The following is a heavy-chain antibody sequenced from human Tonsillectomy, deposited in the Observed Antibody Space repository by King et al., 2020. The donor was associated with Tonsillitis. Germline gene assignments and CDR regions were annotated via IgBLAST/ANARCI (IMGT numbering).Heavy chain of an antibody. CDR1: GFTFSLYW. J-gene: IGHJ6*04. Sequence: VQLVESGGGLVQPGGSLRLSCVASGFTFSLYWMSWVRQAPGKGLEWVANIDQDASEKNYVDSAKGRFTISRDNAKNFLYLQMNSLRAEDTAVYYCARDPVGRSDVWGKGTTVTVSS. V-gene: IGHV3-7*03. CDR3: ARDPVGRSDV. CDR2: IDQDASEK. D-gene: IGHD1-26*01.